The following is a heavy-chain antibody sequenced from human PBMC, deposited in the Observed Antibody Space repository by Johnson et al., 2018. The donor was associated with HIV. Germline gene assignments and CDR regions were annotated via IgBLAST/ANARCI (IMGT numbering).Heavy chain of an antibody. CDR1: GFTFSSYA. Sequence: QVQLVESGGGVVQPGRSLRLSCAASGFTFSSYAMHWVRQAPGKGLEWVAVISYDGSNKYYADSVKGRFTIYRDNSKNTLYLQMNSLRAKDTAVYYCARASSSWYQGRAFDIWGQGTMVTVSS. D-gene: IGHD6-13*01. J-gene: IGHJ3*02. V-gene: IGHV3-30-3*01. CDR3: ARASSSWYQGRAFDI. CDR2: ISYDGSNK.